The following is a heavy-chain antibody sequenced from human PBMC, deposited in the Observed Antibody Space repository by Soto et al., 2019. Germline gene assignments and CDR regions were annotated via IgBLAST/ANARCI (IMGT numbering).Heavy chain of an antibody. V-gene: IGHV3-21*01. D-gene: IGHD2-2*01. CDR2: ISSSSSYI. CDR3: ARGGGSTSPAPYWYFDL. CDR1: GFTFRSYS. Sequence: EVQLVESGGGLVKPGGSLRLSCAASGFTFRSYSMNWVRQAPGKGLEWVSSISSSSSYIYYADSVKGRFTISRDNAKNSLYLQMNSLRAEDTAVYYCARGGGSTSPAPYWYFDLWGRGTLVTVSS. J-gene: IGHJ2*01.